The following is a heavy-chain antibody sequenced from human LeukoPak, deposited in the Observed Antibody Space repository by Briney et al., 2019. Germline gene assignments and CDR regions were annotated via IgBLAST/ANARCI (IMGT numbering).Heavy chain of an antibody. CDR2: IYHSGST. J-gene: IGHJ3*01. V-gene: IGHV4-4*02. CDR3: AREWGYSSVWPDAFDV. CDR1: GGSISSSNS. D-gene: IGHD6-19*01. Sequence: SETLSLTCAVSGGSISSSNSYIWVRQPPEKGLEWIGQIYHSGSTNYNPSLKSRVTISVDKSKSQFSLNLSSVTAADTAVYYCAREWGYSSVWPDAFDVLGLGTMVTVSA.